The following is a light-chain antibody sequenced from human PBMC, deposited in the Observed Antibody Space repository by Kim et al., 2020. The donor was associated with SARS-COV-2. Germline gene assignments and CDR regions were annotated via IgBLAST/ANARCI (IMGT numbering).Light chain of an antibody. CDR1: QSVSSNF. CDR3: QQYSSSPAT. V-gene: IGKV3-20*01. Sequence: GKSATLSCRTSQSVSSNFLAWYQQRPGQAPRLLIDGASSRATGIPDRFSGSGSGTDFTLTITRLEPEDFAVYYCQQYSSSPATFGQGTKVDIK. CDR2: GAS. J-gene: IGKJ1*01.